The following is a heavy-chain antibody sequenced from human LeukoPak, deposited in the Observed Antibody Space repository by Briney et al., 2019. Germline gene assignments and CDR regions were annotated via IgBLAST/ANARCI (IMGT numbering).Heavy chain of an antibody. CDR2: IYHSGST. D-gene: IGHD3-10*01. J-gene: IGHJ6*02. CDR3: ASLWFGEPTPYYYYYGMDV. Sequence: SETLSLTCAVSGGSISSGGYSWSWIRQPPGKGLEWIGYIYHSGSTYYNPSLKSRVTISVDRPKNQFSLKLSSVTAADTAVYYCASLWFGEPTPYYYYYGMDVWGQGTTVTVSS. V-gene: IGHV4-30-2*01. CDR1: GGSISSGGYS.